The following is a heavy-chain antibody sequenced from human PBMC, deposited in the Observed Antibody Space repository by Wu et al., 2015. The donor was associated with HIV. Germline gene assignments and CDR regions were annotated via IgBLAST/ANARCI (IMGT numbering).Heavy chain of an antibody. J-gene: IGHJ4*02. V-gene: IGHV1-18*04. Sequence: QVQLVQSGAEVKKPGASVKISCKASGYTFTNYYIHWVRQAPGQGLEWMGWTPAYNNAPSYAQKFQGRVTMTADTSTATAYMELRSLNSDDTAVYWCAIIGAVSFDHWGQGTLVTVSS. CDR3: AIIGAVSFDH. CDR1: GYTFTNYY. CDR2: TPAYNNAP. D-gene: IGHD1-26*01.